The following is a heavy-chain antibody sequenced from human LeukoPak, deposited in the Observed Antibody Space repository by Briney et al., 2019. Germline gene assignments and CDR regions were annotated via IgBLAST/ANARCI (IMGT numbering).Heavy chain of an antibody. V-gene: IGHV4-39*07. D-gene: IGHD2-8*02. Sequence: SSETLSLTCTVSGGSISSSSYYWGWIRQPPGKGLEWIGSIYYSGSTYYNPSLKSRVTISADTSKNQFSLKLSSVTAADTAVYYCARGYWFYFDYWGQGTLVTVSS. CDR3: ARGYWFYFDY. CDR2: IYYSGST. J-gene: IGHJ4*02. CDR1: GGSISSSSYY.